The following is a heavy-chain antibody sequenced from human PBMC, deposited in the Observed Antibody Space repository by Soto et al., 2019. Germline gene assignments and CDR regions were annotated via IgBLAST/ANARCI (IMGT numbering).Heavy chain of an antibody. CDR2: INPSVGST. D-gene: IGHD3-22*01. V-gene: IGHV1-46*01. CDR3: ARESAGRSVFESSGDFDY. Sequence: QVQLVQSGAEVKKPGASVKVSCKASGYFFASYYMHWVRQAPGHGLEWMGMINPSVGSTSHAQKFQVRVTMTRDTSTSTVYLDLSSLRSEDTAIYYCARESAGRSVFESSGDFDYWGQGTLVTVSS. CDR1: GYFFASYY. J-gene: IGHJ4*02.